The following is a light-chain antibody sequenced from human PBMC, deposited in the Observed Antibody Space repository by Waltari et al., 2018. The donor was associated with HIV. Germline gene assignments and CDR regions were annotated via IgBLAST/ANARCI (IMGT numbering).Light chain of an antibody. J-gene: IGKJ4*01. CDR3: QQYYSTPPT. CDR1: QSVLYSSNNKNY. V-gene: IGKV4-1*01. Sequence: DIVMTQSPDPLAVSLGVRATINCKSSQSVLYSSNNKNYLEWYQQKPGQPPKLLIYWASTLESGVPDRISGSGSGTDFTLTINSLQAEDVALYFCQQYYSTPPTFGGGTKVEIK. CDR2: WAS.